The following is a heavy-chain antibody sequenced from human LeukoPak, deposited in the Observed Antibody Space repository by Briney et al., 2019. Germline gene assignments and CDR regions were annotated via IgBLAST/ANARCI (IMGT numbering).Heavy chain of an antibody. CDR1: GYTFTGYY. J-gene: IGHJ4*02. CDR2: INPNSGAT. V-gene: IGHV1-2*02. D-gene: IGHD5-24*01. CDR3: ARSKRWPNFYFDY. Sequence: ASVKVSCKASGYTFTGYYMHWVRQAPGQGLEWMGWINPNSGATNYAQKFQGRVTMTRDTSISTAYMELTRLRSDDTAIYYCARSKRWPNFYFDYWGQGTLVTVSS.